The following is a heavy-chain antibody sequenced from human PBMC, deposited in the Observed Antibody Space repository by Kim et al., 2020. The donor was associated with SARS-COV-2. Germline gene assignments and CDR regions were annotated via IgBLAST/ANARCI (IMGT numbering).Heavy chain of an antibody. CDR2: GST. V-gene: IGHV3-64D*06. Sequence: GSTYYADSVKGRFTISRDNSKNTLYLQMSSLRAEDTAVYYCVKNRWEFDYWGQGTLVTVSS. D-gene: IGHD1-26*01. CDR3: VKNRWEFDY. J-gene: IGHJ4*02.